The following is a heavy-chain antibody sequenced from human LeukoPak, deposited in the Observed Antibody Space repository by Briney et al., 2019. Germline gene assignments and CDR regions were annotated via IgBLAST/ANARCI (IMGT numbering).Heavy chain of an antibody. Sequence: SETLSLTCTVYGGSFSNYYWNWIRQPPGKGLEWIGKISHSGSTNYNPSLKSRVTISLDTSKNQFSLKLSSVTAADTAVYYRAREFGEPSHSFDYGGQGTLVTVSS. CDR1: GGSFSNYY. CDR3: AREFGEPSHSFDY. V-gene: IGHV4-34*01. J-gene: IGHJ4*02. CDR2: ISHSGST. D-gene: IGHD3-10*01.